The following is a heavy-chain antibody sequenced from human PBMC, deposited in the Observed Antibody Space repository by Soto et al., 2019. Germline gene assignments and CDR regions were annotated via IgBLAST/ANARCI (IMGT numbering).Heavy chain of an antibody. CDR3: ARRVAGYGSGSYNY. J-gene: IGHJ4*02. Sequence: QVQLQQWGAGLLKPSETLSLTCAVYCGSFSGYYWSWIRQPPGKGLEWIGEINHSGSTNYNPSLKSRVNISVDTSKNQFSLKLSSVTAADTAVYYCARRVAGYGSGSYNYWGQGTLVTVSS. CDR2: INHSGST. V-gene: IGHV4-34*01. D-gene: IGHD3-10*01. CDR1: CGSFSGYY.